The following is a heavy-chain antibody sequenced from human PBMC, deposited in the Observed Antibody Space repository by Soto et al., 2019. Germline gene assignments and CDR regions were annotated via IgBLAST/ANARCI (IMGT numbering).Heavy chain of an antibody. J-gene: IGHJ4*02. CDR3: TSHPEIRGGDGIIY. CDR1: GFTFSGSA. V-gene: IGHV3-73*02. D-gene: IGHD1-20*01. Sequence: EVQLVESGGGLVQPGGSLKLSCADSGFTFSGSAIHWVRQASGKGLEWVGRIRTKGNNYATAYVASVKGRFTISRDDSQNTAYLQMNSLNTEDTAVYYCTSHPEIRGGDGIIYWGQGTLVTVSS. CDR2: IRTKGNNYAT.